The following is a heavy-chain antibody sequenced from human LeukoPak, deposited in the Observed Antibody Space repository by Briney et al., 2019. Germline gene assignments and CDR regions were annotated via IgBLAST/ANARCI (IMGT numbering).Heavy chain of an antibody. Sequence: SETLSLTCTVSGGSISSYYWSWIRQPPGKGLEWIGYIYYSGSTNYNPSLKSRVTISVDTSKNQFSLTLSSVTAADTAVYYCARVQSYCSSTSCFYYYYYGMDVWGQGTTVTVSS. CDR1: GGSISSYY. CDR3: ARVQSYCSSTSCFYYYYYGMDV. CDR2: IYYSGST. V-gene: IGHV4-59*01. D-gene: IGHD2-2*01. J-gene: IGHJ6*02.